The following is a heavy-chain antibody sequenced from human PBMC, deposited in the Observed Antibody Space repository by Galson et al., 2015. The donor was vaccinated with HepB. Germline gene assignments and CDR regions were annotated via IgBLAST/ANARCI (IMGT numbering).Heavy chain of an antibody. CDR2: IDPSDSYT. Sequence: QSGAEVKKPGESLRISCTGSGYRFTSYWISWVRQMPGKGLEWMGRIDPSDSYTNYSPSFQGHVTISADKSISTAYLQWSSLKASDTAMYYCARPSNVGSGSYYAGDAFDIWGQGTMVSVSS. CDR3: ARPSNVGSGSYYAGDAFDI. J-gene: IGHJ3*02. D-gene: IGHD3-10*01. V-gene: IGHV5-10-1*01. CDR1: GYRFTSYW.